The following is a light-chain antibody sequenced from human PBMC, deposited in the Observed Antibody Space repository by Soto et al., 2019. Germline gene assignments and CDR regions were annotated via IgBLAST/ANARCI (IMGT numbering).Light chain of an antibody. J-gene: IGLJ1*01. CDR1: SSDVGGYNY. CDR3: SSYAGSSNV. CDR2: EVN. Sequence: QSALPQRPSGSGSPGQSVAISCNGTSSDVGGYNYVSWYQQHPGKAPKLMIYEVNKRPSGVPDRFSGSKSGNTASLTVSGLQAEDEADYYCSSYAGSSNVFGTGTKVTVL. V-gene: IGLV2-8*01.